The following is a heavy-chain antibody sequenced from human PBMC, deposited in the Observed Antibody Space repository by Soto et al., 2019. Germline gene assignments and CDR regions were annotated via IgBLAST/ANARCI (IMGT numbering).Heavy chain of an antibody. J-gene: IGHJ6*03. CDR2: IYYSGST. Sequence: SETLSLTCTVSGGSISSGGYYWSWIRQHPGKGLEWIGYIYYSGSTYYNPSLKSRVTISVDTSKNQFSLKLSSVTAADTAVYYCARGVYSSSSFARSAPPPPHYMDVWGKGTTVTVAS. CDR1: GGSISSGGYY. D-gene: IGHD6-6*01. CDR3: ARGVYSSSSFARSAPPPPHYMDV. V-gene: IGHV4-31*03.